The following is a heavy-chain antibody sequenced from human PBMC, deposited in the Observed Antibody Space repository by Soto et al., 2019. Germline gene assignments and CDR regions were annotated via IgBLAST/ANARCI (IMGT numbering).Heavy chain of an antibody. CDR1: GFTFSDYY. CDR3: ARDRAWSARGLPFGMDV. CDR2: ISSSGSTI. D-gene: IGHD3-3*01. J-gene: IGHJ6*02. V-gene: IGHV3-11*01. Sequence: TGGSLRLSCAASGFTFSDYYMSWIRQAPGKGLEWVSYISSSGSTIYYADSVKGRFTISRDNAKNSLYLQMNGLRAEDTAVYYCARDRAWSARGLPFGMDVWGQGTTVTVSS.